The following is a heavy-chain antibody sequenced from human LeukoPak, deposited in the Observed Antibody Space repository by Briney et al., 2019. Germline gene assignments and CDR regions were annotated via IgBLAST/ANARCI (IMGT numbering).Heavy chain of an antibody. Sequence: SETLSLTCIVSGGSISSGGYYWSWIRQHPGKGLEWIGYIYYSGSTYYNPSLKSRVTISVDTSKNQFSLKLSSVTAADTAVYYCARQRADTTNWFDPWGQGTLVTVSS. D-gene: IGHD1-1*01. CDR1: GGSISSGGYY. CDR3: ARQRADTTNWFDP. V-gene: IGHV4-31*03. J-gene: IGHJ5*02. CDR2: IYYSGST.